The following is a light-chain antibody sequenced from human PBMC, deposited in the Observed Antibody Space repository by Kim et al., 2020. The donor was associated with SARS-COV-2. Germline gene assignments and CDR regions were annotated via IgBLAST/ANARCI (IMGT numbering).Light chain of an antibody. V-gene: IGLV3-19*01. CDR3: SFRDNSRNLVL. Sequence: ALGQTAKFTCQGDSLRSNYATWYQQKPGQAPVLVSYGRNRRPTGIPDRFSGSSSGSTASLTITGDQAGDEADYFCSFRDNSRNLVLFGGGTQLTVL. CDR1: SLRSNY. CDR2: GRN. J-gene: IGLJ2*01.